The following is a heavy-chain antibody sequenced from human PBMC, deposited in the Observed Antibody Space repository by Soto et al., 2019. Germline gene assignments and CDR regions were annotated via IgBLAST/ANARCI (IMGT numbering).Heavy chain of an antibody. CDR2: ISSSGSTI. Sequence: GGSLRLSCAASGFTFSDYYTSWIRQAPGKGLEWVSYISSSGSTIYYADSVKGRFTISRDNAKNSLYLQMNSLRAEDTAVYYCARDRGYGGNYVFDFWGLGTLVTVSS. J-gene: IGHJ4*02. CDR1: GFTFSDYY. CDR3: ARDRGYGGNYVFDF. V-gene: IGHV3-11*01. D-gene: IGHD4-4*01.